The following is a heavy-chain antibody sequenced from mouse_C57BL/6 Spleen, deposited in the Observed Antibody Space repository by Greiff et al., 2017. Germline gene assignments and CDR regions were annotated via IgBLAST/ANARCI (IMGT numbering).Heavy chain of an antibody. CDR2: IYPGNGDT. CDR1: GYTFTSYN. J-gene: IGHJ4*01. D-gene: IGHD1-1*01. Sequence: QVQLQQSGAELVRPGASVKMSCKASGYTFTSYNMHWVKQTPRQGLEWIGAIYPGNGDTSYNQKFKGKATLTVDKSSSTAYMQLSSLTSEDSAVYFCARSQYYYGSSPDYAMDYWGQGTSVTVSS. CDR3: ARSQYYYGSSPDYAMDY. V-gene: IGHV1-12*01.